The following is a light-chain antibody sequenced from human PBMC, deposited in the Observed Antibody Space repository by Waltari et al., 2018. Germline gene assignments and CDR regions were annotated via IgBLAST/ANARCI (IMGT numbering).Light chain of an antibody. CDR1: SSDVGFYDF. CDR2: KGN. V-gene: IGLV2-14*01. Sequence: QSALTQPASVSGSPGQSITISCTGTSSDVGFYDFVSWFQQHPGKAPKVMIYKGNNRPPGVSHRCSGSKSANTASLTISGLQAEDEADYYCSSYTRRSYWVFGGGTQLTVL. CDR3: SSYTRRSYWV. J-gene: IGLJ3*02.